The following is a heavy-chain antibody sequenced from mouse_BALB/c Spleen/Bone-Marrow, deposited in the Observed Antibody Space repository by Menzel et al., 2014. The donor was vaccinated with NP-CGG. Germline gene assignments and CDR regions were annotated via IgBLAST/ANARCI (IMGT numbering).Heavy chain of an antibody. D-gene: IGHD2-4*01. J-gene: IGHJ4*01. CDR3: ARDSFLITRALDY. V-gene: IGHV2-6-7*01. Sequence: QVQLKESGPGLVAPSQSLSITCTVSGFSLTGYGVSWVRQPPGKGLEWLGMIWGDGSTDYNSALKSRLSISKDNSKSQVFLKMSRLQTDDTARYYCARDSFLITRALDYWGQGTSVTVSS. CDR1: GFSLTGYG. CDR2: IWGDGST.